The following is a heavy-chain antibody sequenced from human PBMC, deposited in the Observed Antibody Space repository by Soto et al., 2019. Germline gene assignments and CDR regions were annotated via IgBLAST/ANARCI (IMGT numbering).Heavy chain of an antibody. CDR3: ARVEGVLRFLEWLGWFDP. Sequence: QVQLVQSGAEVKKPGSSVKVSCKASGGTFSSYAISWVRQAPGQGLEWMGGIIPIFGIANYAQKFQGRVTITADESTSTAYMELSSLRSEDTAVYYCARVEGVLRFLEWLGWFDPWGQGTLVTVSS. D-gene: IGHD3-3*01. V-gene: IGHV1-69*01. J-gene: IGHJ5*02. CDR2: IIPIFGIA. CDR1: GGTFSSYA.